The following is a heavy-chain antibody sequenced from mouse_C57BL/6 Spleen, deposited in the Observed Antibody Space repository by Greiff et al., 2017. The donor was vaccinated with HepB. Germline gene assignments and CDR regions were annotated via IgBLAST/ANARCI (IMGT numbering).Heavy chain of an antibody. Sequence: VQLQQSGAELARPGASVKMSCKASGYTFTSYTMHWVKQRPGQGLEWIGYINPSSGYTKYNQKFKDKATLTADKSSSTAYMQLSSLTSEDSAVYYCASGEGFAYWGQGTLVTVSA. V-gene: IGHV1-4*01. J-gene: IGHJ3*01. CDR3: ASGEGFAY. CDR2: INPSSGYT. CDR1: GYTFTSYT.